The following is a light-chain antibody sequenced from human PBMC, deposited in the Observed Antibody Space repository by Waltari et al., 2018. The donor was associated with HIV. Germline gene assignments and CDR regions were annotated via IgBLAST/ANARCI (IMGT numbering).Light chain of an antibody. CDR1: SSNIGSNY. J-gene: IGLJ2*01. Sequence: QSVLTQPPSASGTPGQRVTISCSGSSSNIGSNYVYWYQQLPGTAPKLHISRNNQRPSGVPDRFSGSKSGTSAALAISGLRSEDEADYYCAAWDGSLSGVVFGGGTKLTVL. CDR3: AAWDGSLSGVV. CDR2: RNN. V-gene: IGLV1-47*01.